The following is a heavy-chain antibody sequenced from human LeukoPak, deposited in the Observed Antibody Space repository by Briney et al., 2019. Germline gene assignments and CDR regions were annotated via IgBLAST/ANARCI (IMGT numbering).Heavy chain of an antibody. CDR1: GFTFSSYG. Sequence: GGSLRLSCAASGFTFSSYGMHWVRQAPGKGLEWVAVIWYDGSNKYYADSVKGRFTISRNNSKNTLYLQMNSLRAEDTAVYYCARGQLGLHYFDYWGQGTLVTVSS. J-gene: IGHJ4*02. D-gene: IGHD6-13*01. CDR3: ARGQLGLHYFDY. CDR2: IWYDGSNK. V-gene: IGHV3-33*01.